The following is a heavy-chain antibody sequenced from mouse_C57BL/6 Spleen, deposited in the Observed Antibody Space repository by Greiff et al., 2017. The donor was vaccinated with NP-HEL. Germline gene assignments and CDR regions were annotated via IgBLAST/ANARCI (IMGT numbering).Heavy chain of an antibody. Sequence: VQLQQSGAELVKPGASVKLSCTASGFNIKDYYMHWVKQRTEQGLEWIGRIDPEDGETKYAPKFQGKATITADTSSNTAYRQLSSLTSEDTAVYYWARDYYGSSPWYFDVWGTGTTVTVSS. D-gene: IGHD1-1*01. CDR1: GFNIKDYY. J-gene: IGHJ1*03. CDR3: ARDYYGSSPWYFDV. CDR2: IDPEDGET. V-gene: IGHV14-2*01.